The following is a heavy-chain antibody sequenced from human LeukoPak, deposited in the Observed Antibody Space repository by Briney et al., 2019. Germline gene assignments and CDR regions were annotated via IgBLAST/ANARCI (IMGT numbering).Heavy chain of an antibody. Sequence: SETLSLTCTVSGYSISSGYYWGWIRQPPGKGLEWIGSIYHSGSTFDNPSLKSRVTISVDTSKNQFSLKLSSVTAADTAVYYCARVVEQYYYDSSENTEPYYFDYWGQGTLVTVSS. CDR3: ARVVEQYYYDSSENTEPYYFDY. CDR2: IYHSGST. CDR1: GYSISSGYY. J-gene: IGHJ4*02. V-gene: IGHV4-38-2*02. D-gene: IGHD3-22*01.